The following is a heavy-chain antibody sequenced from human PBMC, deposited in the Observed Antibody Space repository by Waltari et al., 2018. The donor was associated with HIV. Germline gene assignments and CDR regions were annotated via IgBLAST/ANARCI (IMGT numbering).Heavy chain of an antibody. CDR1: GGSIIGGLYR. Sequence: QVQLHESGPGLVAPSRTLALTYTVSGGSIIGGLYRWSWIRQSAAKGLEWRGRLLTSGTTNYNPSLDSRVFISVDRSKNQLSLKLTSVTAADTAVYFCARDYGDYGMDVWGQGTTVTVSS. CDR2: LLTSGTT. CDR3: ARDYGDYGMDV. V-gene: IGHV4-61*02. J-gene: IGHJ6*02. D-gene: IGHD3-10*01.